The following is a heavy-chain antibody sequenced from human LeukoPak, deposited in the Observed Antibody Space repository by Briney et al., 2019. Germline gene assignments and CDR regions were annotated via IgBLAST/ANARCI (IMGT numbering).Heavy chain of an antibody. Sequence: GASVKVSCKASGYTFTSYGISWVRQAPGQGLEWMGWISAYNGNTNYAQKLQGRVTMTTDTSTSTAYMELRSLRSDDTAVYYCAGIGAHRITTIVDRSFDYWGQGTLVTVSS. V-gene: IGHV1-18*01. D-gene: IGHD3-22*01. CDR1: GYTFTSYG. J-gene: IGHJ4*02. CDR3: AGIGAHRITTIVDRSFDY. CDR2: ISAYNGNT.